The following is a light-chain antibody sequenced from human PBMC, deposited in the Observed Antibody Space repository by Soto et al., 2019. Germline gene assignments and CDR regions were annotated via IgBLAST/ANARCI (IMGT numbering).Light chain of an antibody. J-gene: IGKJ4*01. V-gene: IGKV1-39*01. CDR3: QQSYSTPPMT. CDR2: DAS. CDR1: QSISTY. Sequence: DIQMTQSPSSLSASVGNRFTIACLSSQSISTYLNWYQKKPGKAPNLLIYDASRLQSGVPSRFSGSGSGTDFTLTISSLQPEDFATYYCQQSYSTPPMTFGGGTKVDIK.